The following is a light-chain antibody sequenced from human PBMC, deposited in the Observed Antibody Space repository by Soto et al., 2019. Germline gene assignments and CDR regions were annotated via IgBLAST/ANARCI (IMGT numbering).Light chain of an antibody. J-gene: IGKJ5*01. V-gene: IGKV1-9*01. Sequence: DIQLTQSPSFLSASVGDRVTITCRASQGISSYLAWYQQKPGKAPKLLIYAASTLQSGVPSRFSGSGSGTEFTLPISSLQPEDVATYYCQQLNSYPSTFGQGTRLEIK. CDR2: AAS. CDR3: QQLNSYPST. CDR1: QGISSY.